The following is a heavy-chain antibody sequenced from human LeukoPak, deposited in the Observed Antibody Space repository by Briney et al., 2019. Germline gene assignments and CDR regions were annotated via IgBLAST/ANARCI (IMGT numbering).Heavy chain of an antibody. CDR2: ISPDSNYE. CDR3: ARERSYDGFDP. J-gene: IGHJ5*02. D-gene: IGHD3-10*01. CDR1: GFTFSTYS. V-gene: IGHV3-21*01. Sequence: GGSLRLSCAASGFTFSTYSMSWLRLAPGKGLEWVSSISPDSNYEYYVDSVKGRSTISRDNAKSSLYLQMNSLRAEDTAMYYCARERSYDGFDPWGQGTLVTVSS.